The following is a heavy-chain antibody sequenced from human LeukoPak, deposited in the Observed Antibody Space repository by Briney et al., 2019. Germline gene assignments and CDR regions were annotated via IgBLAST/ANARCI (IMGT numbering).Heavy chain of an antibody. CDR3: AKDTGILVVRQGIDY. Sequence: GRSLRLSCAASGFTFADYAMHWVRHAPGKGLEWVSGISWNSGSISYADSVKGRFTISRDNAKNSLYLQMNSLRAEDTALYYCAKDTGILVVRQGIDYWGQGTLVTVSS. J-gene: IGHJ4*02. CDR2: ISWNSGSI. D-gene: IGHD2-15*01. CDR1: GFTFADYA. V-gene: IGHV3-9*01.